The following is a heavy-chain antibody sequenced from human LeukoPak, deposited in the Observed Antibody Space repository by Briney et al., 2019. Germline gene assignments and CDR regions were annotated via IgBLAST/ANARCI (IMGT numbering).Heavy chain of an antibody. CDR1: GYTSTSYD. V-gene: IGHV1-8*01. CDR2: MNPNSGNT. J-gene: IGHJ4*02. Sequence: ASVKVSCKASGYTSTSYDINWVRQATGQGLEWMGWMNPNSGNTGYAQKFQGRVTMTRNTSISTAYMELSSLRSEDTAVYYCARVCTYSSSWYGVGYWGQGTLVTVSS. CDR3: ARVCTYSSSWYGVGY. D-gene: IGHD6-13*01.